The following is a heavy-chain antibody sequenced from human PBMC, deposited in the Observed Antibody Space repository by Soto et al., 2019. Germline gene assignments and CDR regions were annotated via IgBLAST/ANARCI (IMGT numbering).Heavy chain of an antibody. J-gene: IGHJ4*02. V-gene: IGHV1-18*01. CDR3: ALGGVRFHPRLFIY. CDR1: GDTFVSYG. Sequence: ASVKVSCKSSGDTFVSYGISWVRQAPGQGLEWMGWIDPYNGNTDYGQKFQGRVTMTTDTSTSTAYTELRSLKSDDTAVYYCALGGVRFHPRLFIYWGQGTQVTVSS. D-gene: IGHD2-8*02. CDR2: IDPYNGNT.